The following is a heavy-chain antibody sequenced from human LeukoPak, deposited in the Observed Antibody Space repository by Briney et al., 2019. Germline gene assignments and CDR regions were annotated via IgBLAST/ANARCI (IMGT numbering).Heavy chain of an antibody. D-gene: IGHD3-22*01. CDR3: ARGRSSGYYYTLAY. Sequence: ASVKVSCTASGYTFINYYMHSVRQAPGQGLEWMGIINPSGGSTTYAQKSQGRVTMTSDTSTSTVYMEVSSLRSEDTAVYYCARGRSSGYYYTLAYWGQGTLVTVSS. CDR1: GYTFINYY. CDR2: INPSGGST. J-gene: IGHJ4*02. V-gene: IGHV1-46*01.